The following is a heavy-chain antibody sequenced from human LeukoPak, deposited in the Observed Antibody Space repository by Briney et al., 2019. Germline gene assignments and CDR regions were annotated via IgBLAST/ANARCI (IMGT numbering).Heavy chain of an antibody. CDR3: ARLVGSWDSFDN. CDR1: GYTFTGYY. Sequence: ASVKVSCKASGYTFTGYYMHWVRQAPGQGLEWMGWINPNSGGTNYAQKFQGRVTMTRDTSISAAYMELSRLRSDDTAVYYCARLVGSWDSFDNWGQGTMVTVSS. D-gene: IGHD1-26*01. CDR2: INPNSGGT. V-gene: IGHV1-2*02. J-gene: IGHJ3*02.